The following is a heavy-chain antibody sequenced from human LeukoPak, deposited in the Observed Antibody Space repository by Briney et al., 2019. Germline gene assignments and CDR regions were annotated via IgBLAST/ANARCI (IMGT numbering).Heavy chain of an antibody. CDR1: GGSLRPYY. CDR3: ARCRLYDFWSGSSFAY. Sequence: PSETLSLTCSVSGGSLRPYYWSWLRLPPGKGLAWIGDICYSGSTNYKPSLTSRVTISVDTSKNQFSLKLRSVTAADPAVYYCARCRLYDFWSGSSFAYWGRGTLVTVSS. V-gene: IGHV4-59*01. CDR2: ICYSGST. J-gene: IGHJ4*02. D-gene: IGHD3-3*01.